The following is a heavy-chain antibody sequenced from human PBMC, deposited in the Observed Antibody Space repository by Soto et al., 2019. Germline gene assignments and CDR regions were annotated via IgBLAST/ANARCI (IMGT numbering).Heavy chain of an antibody. CDR3: ARVWGHRITMVRGVITRIDY. J-gene: IGHJ4*02. CDR1: GGSFSGYY. Sequence: SETLSLTCAVYGGSFSGYYWSWIRQPPGKGLEWIGEINQSGSTNYNPSLKSRVTISVDTSKSQFSLKLSSVTAADTAVYYCARVWGHRITMVRGVITRIDYWGQGTLVTVS. V-gene: IGHV4-34*01. D-gene: IGHD3-10*01. CDR2: INQSGST.